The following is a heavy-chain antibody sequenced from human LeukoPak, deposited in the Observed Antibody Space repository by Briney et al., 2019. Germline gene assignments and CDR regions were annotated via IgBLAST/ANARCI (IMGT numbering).Heavy chain of an antibody. Sequence: GASVKVSCKASGYTFTSYDINWVRQATGQGLEWMGWMNPNSGNTGYAQKFQGRVTMTRNTSISTAYMELSSLRSEDTAVYYCARGGGRVRGVIHPGTKMNYYYYYMDVWGKGTTVTISS. J-gene: IGHJ6*03. CDR1: GYTFTSYD. V-gene: IGHV1-8*02. CDR2: MNPNSGNT. CDR3: ARGGGRVRGVIHPGTKMNYYYYYMDV. D-gene: IGHD3-10*01.